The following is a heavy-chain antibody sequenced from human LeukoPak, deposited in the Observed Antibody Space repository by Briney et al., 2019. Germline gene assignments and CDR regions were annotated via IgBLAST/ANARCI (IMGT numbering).Heavy chain of an antibody. J-gene: IGHJ4*02. CDR2: IDTRGDMT. Sequence: GGSLRLSCAASGFTFSRYGMNWVRQAPGKGLEWVLYIDTRGDMTYYADSVKGRFTISRDNAKNSLYLQMNSLRAEDTAVYFCARNGDSPGYEGRDFVYWGQGTLVTVSS. V-gene: IGHV3-48*01. D-gene: IGHD3-9*01. CDR1: GFTFSRYG. CDR3: ARNGDSPGYEGRDFVY.